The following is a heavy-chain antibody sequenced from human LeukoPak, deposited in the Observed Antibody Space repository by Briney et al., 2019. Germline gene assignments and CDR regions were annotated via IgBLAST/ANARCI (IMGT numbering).Heavy chain of an antibody. Sequence: ASVKVSCKASGYTFTSYGISWVRQAPGQGLEWMGWISAYNGNTNYAQKLQGRVTTDTSTSTAYMELRSLRSDDTAVYYCARVFGSDFWCGNQLRAFDIWGQGTMVTVSS. V-gene: IGHV1-18*01. CDR2: ISAYNGNT. J-gene: IGHJ3*02. CDR3: ARVFGSDFWCGNQLRAFDI. CDR1: GYTFTSYG. D-gene: IGHD3-3*01.